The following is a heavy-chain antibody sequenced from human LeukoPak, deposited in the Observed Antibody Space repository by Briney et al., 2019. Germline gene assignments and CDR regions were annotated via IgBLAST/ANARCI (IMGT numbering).Heavy chain of an antibody. CDR3: ARKMGPVPAAIRFGYYYYMDV. CDR2: MNPNSGNT. CDR1: GYTFTSYD. J-gene: IGHJ6*03. Sequence: ASVTVSCKASGYTFTSYDINWVRQATGQGLEWMGWMNPNSGNTGYAQKFQGRVTITRNTSISTAYMELSSLRSEDTAVYYCARKMGPVPAAIRFGYYYYMDVWGKGTTVTVSS. D-gene: IGHD2-2*02. V-gene: IGHV1-8*03.